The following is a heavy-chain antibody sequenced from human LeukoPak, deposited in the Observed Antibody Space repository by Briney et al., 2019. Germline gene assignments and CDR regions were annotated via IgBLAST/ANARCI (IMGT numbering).Heavy chain of an antibody. CDR2: ISGSGDNI. V-gene: IGHV3-23*01. Sequence: GGSLRLSCAASGFTFSSYAMSWVRQAPGKGLEWVSAISGSGDNIYYADAVKGRFTISRDSSKKTLYLQMNILRAEDTAVYYCAKSDCSYISCYVLDYWGQGTQVTVSS. D-gene: IGHD2-2*01. J-gene: IGHJ4*02. CDR1: GFTFSSYA. CDR3: AKSDCSYISCYVLDY.